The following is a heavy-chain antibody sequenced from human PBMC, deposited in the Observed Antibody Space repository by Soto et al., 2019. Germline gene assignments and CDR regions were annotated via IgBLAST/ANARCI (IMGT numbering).Heavy chain of an antibody. V-gene: IGHV1-69*01. J-gene: IGHJ6*02. CDR1: GGTFSSYA. CDR2: IIPIVGTA. CDR3: ARGREFGQQLVLTHYYGMDV. Sequence: QVQLVQSGAEVKKPGSSVKVSCKASGGTFSSYAISWVRQAPGQGLAWMGGIIPIVGTANYAPKFQGRVTITADESTSTAYMELSSLRSEDTAVYYCARGREFGQQLVLTHYYGMDVWGQGTTVTVSS. D-gene: IGHD6-13*01.